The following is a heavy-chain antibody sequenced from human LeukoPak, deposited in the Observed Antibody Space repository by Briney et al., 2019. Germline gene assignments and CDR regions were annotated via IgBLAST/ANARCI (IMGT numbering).Heavy chain of an antibody. V-gene: IGHV1-2*02. CDR3: ARAGSYYYYYYMDV. CDR1: GYTFTGYY. D-gene: IGHD1-26*01. CDR2: INPNSGGT. J-gene: IGHJ6*03. Sequence: ASVKASCKASGYTFTGYYMHWVRQAPGQGLEWMGWINPNSGGTNYAQKFQGRVTMTRDTSISTAYMELSRLRSDDTAVYYCARAGSYYYYYYMDVWGKGTTVTVSS.